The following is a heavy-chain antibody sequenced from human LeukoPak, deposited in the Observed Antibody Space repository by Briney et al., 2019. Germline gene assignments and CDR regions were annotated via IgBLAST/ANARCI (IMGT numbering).Heavy chain of an antibody. Sequence: GGSLRLTCAASGFTFSSYEMNWIRQAPGKGLEWVSYISGSGSTIYYADPVKGRFTISRDNAKNSLYLQMNSLRAEDTAVYYCARVEPGYSSSWYGVDYWGQGTLVTVSS. CDR1: GFTFSSYE. CDR2: ISGSGSTI. CDR3: ARVEPGYSSSWYGVDY. D-gene: IGHD6-13*01. V-gene: IGHV3-48*03. J-gene: IGHJ4*02.